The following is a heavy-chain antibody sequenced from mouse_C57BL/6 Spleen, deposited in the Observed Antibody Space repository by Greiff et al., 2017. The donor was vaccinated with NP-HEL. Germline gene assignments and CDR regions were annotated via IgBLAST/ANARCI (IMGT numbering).Heavy chain of an antibody. D-gene: IGHD2-4*01. CDR3: ARWGNYDYDLYYFDY. J-gene: IGHJ2*01. CDR2: IYPGDGDT. Sequence: QVQLQQSGPELVKPGASVKISCKASGYAFSSSWMNWVKQRPGKGLEWIGRIYPGDGDTNYNGKFKGKATLTADKSSSTAYMQLSSLTSEDSAVYFCARWGNYDYDLYYFDYWGQGTTLTVSS. V-gene: IGHV1-82*01. CDR1: GYAFSSSW.